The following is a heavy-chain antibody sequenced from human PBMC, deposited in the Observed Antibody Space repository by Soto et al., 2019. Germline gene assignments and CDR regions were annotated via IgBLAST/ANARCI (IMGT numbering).Heavy chain of an antibody. V-gene: IGHV3-23*01. CDR1: GFIFRNYA. D-gene: IGHD6-19*01. Sequence: GGSLRLSCVGSGFIFRNYAMTWVRQAPGKGLEWVSSILGSGDITYSADSVKGRFTVSRDNSNTTLYLQMNSLSAEDTALYYCAKDHTTGWESLVSWGNGALVTISS. CDR3: AKDHTTGWESLVS. CDR2: ILGSGDIT. J-gene: IGHJ5*01.